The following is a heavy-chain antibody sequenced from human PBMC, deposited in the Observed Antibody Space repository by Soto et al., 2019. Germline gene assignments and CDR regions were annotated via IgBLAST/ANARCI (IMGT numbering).Heavy chain of an antibody. D-gene: IGHD3-3*01. CDR2: ISSSGSYT. J-gene: IGHJ6*02. CDR1: GFKFSDYH. V-gene: IGHV3-11*06. Sequence: QVQLVQSGGGLVKPGGSLRLSCAASGFKFSDYHMSWIRQAQGKGLEWILYISSSGSYTTYTDSVKGRFTISRDNARSSLYLQMDSLRGEDTAVYYCACVAPTIFGAQFHHNLVDVWGQGTTVTVAS. CDR3: ACVAPTIFGAQFHHNLVDV.